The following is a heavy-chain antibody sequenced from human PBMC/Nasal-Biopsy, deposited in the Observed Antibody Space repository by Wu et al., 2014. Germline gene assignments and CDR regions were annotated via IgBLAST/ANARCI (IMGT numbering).Heavy chain of an antibody. V-gene: IGHV4-31*03. CDR1: GRSINSGDYS. CDR2: ISYTGTT. CDR3: ARDLGAIENYYYYGMDV. J-gene: IGHJ6*02. D-gene: IGHD1-26*01. Sequence: CTVSGRSINSGDYSWSWIRHLPGKGLEWIGHISYTGTTEYNPSLKSRVTISADMSKNEFSLRLTSVTAADTAVYYCARDLGAIENYYYYGMDVWGQGTTVTVS.